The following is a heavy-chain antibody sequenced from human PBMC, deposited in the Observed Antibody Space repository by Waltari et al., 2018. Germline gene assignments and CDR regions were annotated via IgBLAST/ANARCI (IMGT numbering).Heavy chain of an antibody. CDR3: ARLGDSGSYLDAFDI. D-gene: IGHD1-26*01. Sequence: QVQLQESGPGLVKPSETLSLTCAVSGYSISSGYYWGWIRQPPGKGLEWIGSIYHSGSTYYNPSLKSRVTISVDTSKNQFSLKPSSVTAADTAVYYCARLGDSGSYLDAFDIWGQGTMVTVSS. CDR2: IYHSGST. CDR1: GYSISSGYY. V-gene: IGHV4-38-2*01. J-gene: IGHJ3*02.